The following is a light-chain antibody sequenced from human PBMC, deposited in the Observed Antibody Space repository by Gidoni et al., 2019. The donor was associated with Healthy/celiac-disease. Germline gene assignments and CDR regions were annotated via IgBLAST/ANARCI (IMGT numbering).Light chain of an antibody. V-gene: IGLV1-47*01. Sequence: QSLLSQPPSASGTPAQTVTISCSGSSSNIGSSYVYWYQQLPGTAPKLLIYRNNQRPSGGPDRFSGSKSGTSASRAIGGLRSEDEADYYCAAWDDSLSGGVFGTGTKVTVL. CDR3: AAWDDSLSGGV. CDR1: SSNIGSSY. CDR2: RNN. J-gene: IGLJ1*01.